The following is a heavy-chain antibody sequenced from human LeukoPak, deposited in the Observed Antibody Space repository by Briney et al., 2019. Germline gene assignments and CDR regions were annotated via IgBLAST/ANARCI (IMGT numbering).Heavy chain of an antibody. CDR3: ARGYEVETYYDFWSGYPNWFDP. J-gene: IGHJ5*02. Sequence: SETLSLTCTVSGGSISSYYWSWIRQPPGKGLEWIGYIYYSGSTNYNPSLKSRVTISVDTSKNQFSLKLSSVTAADTAVYYCARGYEVETYYDFWSGYPNWFDPWGQGTLVTVSP. CDR2: IYYSGST. D-gene: IGHD3-3*01. V-gene: IGHV4-59*01. CDR1: GGSISSYY.